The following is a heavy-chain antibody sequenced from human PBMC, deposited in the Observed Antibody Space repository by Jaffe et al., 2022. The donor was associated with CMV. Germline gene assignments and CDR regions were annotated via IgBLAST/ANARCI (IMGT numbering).Heavy chain of an antibody. CDR3: AKTRGRYYYDSSGYYYTENYFDY. D-gene: IGHD3-22*01. J-gene: IGHJ4*02. CDR1: GFTFDDYA. CDR2: ISWNSGSI. Sequence: EVQLVESGGGLVQPGRSLRLSCAASGFTFDDYAMHWVRQAPGKGLEWVSGISWNSGSIGYADSVKGRFTISRDNAKNSLYLQMNSLRAEDTALYYCAKTRGRYYYDSSGYYYTENYFDYWGQGTLVTVSS. V-gene: IGHV3-9*01.